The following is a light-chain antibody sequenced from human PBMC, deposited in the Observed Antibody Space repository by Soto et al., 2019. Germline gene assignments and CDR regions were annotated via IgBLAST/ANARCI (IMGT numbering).Light chain of an antibody. Sequence: IQLTQSPSSLSASVGDRVTITCPASQAISSYLAWYQQKPGRAPNLLIYGASTLQSGVPSRFSGSGSGTDFTLTISSLQPEDFATYYCQQLNSYPRTFGQGTKVDIK. CDR3: QQLNSYPRT. V-gene: IGKV1-9*01. CDR1: QAISSY. CDR2: GAS. J-gene: IGKJ1*01.